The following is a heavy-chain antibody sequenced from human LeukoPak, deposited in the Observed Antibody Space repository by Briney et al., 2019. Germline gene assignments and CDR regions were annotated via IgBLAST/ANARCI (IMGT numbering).Heavy chain of an antibody. D-gene: IGHD3-10*01. CDR1: GGSISSYY. V-gene: IGHV4-4*07. CDR3: ARSNGRWFGELLSYYYGMDV. J-gene: IGHJ6*01. Sequence: SETLSLTCTVSGGSISSYYWSWIRQPAGKGLEWIGRIYTSGSTNYNPSLKSQVTMSVDTSKNQFSLKLSSVTAADTAVYYCARSNGRWFGELLSYYYGMDVWGQGTTVTVSS. CDR2: IYTSGST.